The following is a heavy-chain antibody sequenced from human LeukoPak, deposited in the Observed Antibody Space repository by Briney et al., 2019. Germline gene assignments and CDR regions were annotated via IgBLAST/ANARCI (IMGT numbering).Heavy chain of an antibody. CDR3: AKGVSRGVDPTGLEY. Sequence: GGSLRLSCAASGFTFSSYGMHWVRQAPGKGLEWVAVISYDGSNKYYADFVKGRFTISRDNSKNTLFLQTNSMGPEDTAVYYCAKGVSRGVDPTGLEYWGQGTLVTVSS. D-gene: IGHD1-1*01. V-gene: IGHV3-30*18. CDR1: GFTFSSYG. CDR2: ISYDGSNK. J-gene: IGHJ4*02.